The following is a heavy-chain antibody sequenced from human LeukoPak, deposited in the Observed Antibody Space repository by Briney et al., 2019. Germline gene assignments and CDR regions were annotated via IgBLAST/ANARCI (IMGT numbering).Heavy chain of an antibody. V-gene: IGHV1-8*03. J-gene: IGHJ5*02. Sequence: GASVKVSCKASGYTFTSYDINWVRQATGQGLEWMGWMNPNSGNTGYAQKFQGRVTITRNTSISTAYMELGSLRSEDTAVYYCARGGGHDYVWGSYRYLNWFDPWGQGTLVTVSS. CDR2: MNPNSGNT. CDR3: ARGGGHDYVWGSYRYLNWFDP. CDR1: GYTFTSYD. D-gene: IGHD3-16*02.